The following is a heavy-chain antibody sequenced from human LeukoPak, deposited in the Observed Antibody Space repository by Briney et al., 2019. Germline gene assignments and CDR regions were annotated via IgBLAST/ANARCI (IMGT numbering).Heavy chain of an antibody. CDR3: ARARSGKWGFDY. J-gene: IGHJ4*02. V-gene: IGHV4-34*01. D-gene: IGHD1-26*01. CDR1: GGSFSGYY. Sequence: SETLSLTCAVYGGSFSGYYWSWIRQPPGRGLEWIGEINHSGSINYNPSLKSRVTISVDTSKNQFSLKLSSVTAADTAVYYCARARSGKWGFDYWGQGTLVTVSS. CDR2: INHSGSI.